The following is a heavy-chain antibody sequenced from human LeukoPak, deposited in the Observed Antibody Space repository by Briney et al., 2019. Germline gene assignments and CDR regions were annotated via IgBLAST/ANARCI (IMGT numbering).Heavy chain of an antibody. CDR1: GFTFSSYS. V-gene: IGHV3-48*01. CDR2: ISSSSSTI. J-gene: IGHJ4*02. D-gene: IGHD3-16*02. CDR3: ARRDDYVWGSYPNYFDY. Sequence: GGSLRLSCAVSGFTFSSYSMNWVRQAPGKGLEWVSYISSSSSTIYYADSVKGRFTISRDNAKNSLYLQMNSLRAEDTAVYYCARRDDYVWGSYPNYFDYWGQGTLVTVSS.